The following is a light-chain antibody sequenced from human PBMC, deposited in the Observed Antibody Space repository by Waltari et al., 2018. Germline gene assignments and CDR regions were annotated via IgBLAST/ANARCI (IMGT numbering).Light chain of an antibody. J-gene: IGKJ3*01. CDR2: KAS. V-gene: IGKV1-5*03. CDR1: QSINSW. Sequence: DIQVTQSPSTLSASIGHRVTITCRASQSINSWLAWYQQKPGKAPKLLIYKASTLENEVPSRFSGSGSGTEFTLTISSLRPDDSATYYCQHYNSFSLTFGPGTKVDIK. CDR3: QHYNSFSLT.